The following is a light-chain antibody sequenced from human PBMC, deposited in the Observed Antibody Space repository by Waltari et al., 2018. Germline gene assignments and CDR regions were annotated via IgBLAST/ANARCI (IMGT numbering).Light chain of an antibody. J-gene: IGKJ2*03. CDR3: QQGNTFPYS. CDR2: HVN. Sequence: IQMSQSPSSLSASVGDSVTITSRTSQGVSIDLNWYQQKPGQAPKLLIFHVNTLASGVPSRFGGSGSGTEFTLTISSLQPEDFATYYCQQGNTFPYSFGQGTIVDI. CDR1: QGVSID. V-gene: IGKV1-13*02.